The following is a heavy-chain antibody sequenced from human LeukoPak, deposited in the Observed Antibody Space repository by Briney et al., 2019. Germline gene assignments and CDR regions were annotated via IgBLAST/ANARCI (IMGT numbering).Heavy chain of an antibody. Sequence: PGGSLRLSCAASGFTLSYYWMHWVRQGPGKGLAWVSTINGDGSGTNYADSVKGRFTISRDNAKNTLYLEMNSLRVEDTAVYYCARDPRNKGFDPWGQGTLVTVSS. CDR3: ARDPRNKGFDP. CDR1: GFTLSYYW. D-gene: IGHD1/OR15-1a*01. J-gene: IGHJ5*02. V-gene: IGHV3-74*01. CDR2: INGDGSGT.